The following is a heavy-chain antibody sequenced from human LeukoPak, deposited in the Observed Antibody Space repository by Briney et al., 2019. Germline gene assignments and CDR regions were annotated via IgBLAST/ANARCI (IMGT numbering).Heavy chain of an antibody. J-gene: IGHJ4*02. D-gene: IGHD3-9*01. CDR2: INHSGST. Sequence: ETLSLTCAVYGGSFSGYYWSWVRQPPGKGLEWIGEINHSGSTNYNPSLKSRVTISVDTSKNQFSLKLSSVTAADTAVYYCASYDILTGYYLFDYWGQGTLVTVSS. V-gene: IGHV4-34*01. CDR3: ASYDILTGYYLFDY. CDR1: GGSFSGYY.